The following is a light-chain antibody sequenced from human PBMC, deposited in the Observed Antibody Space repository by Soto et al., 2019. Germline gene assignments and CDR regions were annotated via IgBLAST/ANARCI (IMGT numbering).Light chain of an antibody. V-gene: IGLV2-14*01. CDR3: CSSSGVTTWI. J-gene: IGLJ3*02. CDR2: EVR. CDR1: SSDVGGYNH. Sequence: QSALTQPASVSGSPGQSITISCTGTSSDVGGYNHVSWYQQHPGKAPKLIIYEVRNRPSGVSDRFSASKSGNTASLTISGLQADDEADYYCCSSSGVTTWIFGGGTKLTVL.